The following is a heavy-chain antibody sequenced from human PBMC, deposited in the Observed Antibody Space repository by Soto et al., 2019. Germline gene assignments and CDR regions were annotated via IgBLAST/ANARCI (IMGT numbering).Heavy chain of an antibody. V-gene: IGHV4-61*01. CDR1: GGSVSSDSYY. Sequence: SETLSLTCTVSGGSVSSDSYYWSGIRQPPGKGLEWIGFIYYSGTTNYNPSLKSRVMISLDTSKNQFSLKLSSVTAADTAIYYCARGPPPNWFDPWGQGTLVTVSS. CDR3: ARGPPPNWFDP. CDR2: IYYSGTT. J-gene: IGHJ5*02.